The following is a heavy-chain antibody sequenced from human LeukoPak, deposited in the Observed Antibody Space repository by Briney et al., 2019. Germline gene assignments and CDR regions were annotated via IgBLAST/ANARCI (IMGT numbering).Heavy chain of an antibody. CDR1: GDSVSSNSGA. J-gene: IGHJ4*02. CDR3: VRAAVVVLATMFDY. CDR2: TYNRSKGFN. V-gene: IGHV6-1*01. D-gene: IGHD2-15*01. Sequence: SQTLSLTCAISGDSVSSNSGAWNWFRQSPSRGLEWIGRTYNRSKGFNEYAFSVKSRLTIYPDTSIKQFSLVLNSVTPEDTAVYYCVRAAVVVLATMFDYWGQGTLVTVSS.